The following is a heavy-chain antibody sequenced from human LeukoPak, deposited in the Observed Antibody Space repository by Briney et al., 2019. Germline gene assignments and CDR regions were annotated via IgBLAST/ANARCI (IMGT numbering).Heavy chain of an antibody. Sequence: GGSLRLSCTASGFTFGDYAMSWVRQAPGKGLEWVGFIRSKAYGGTTEYAASAKGRFTISRDDSKSIAYLQMNSLKTEDTAVYYCTPPNWFDPWGQGTLVTVSS. CDR3: TPPNWFDP. J-gene: IGHJ5*02. CDR2: IRSKAYGGTT. CDR1: GFTFGDYA. V-gene: IGHV3-49*04.